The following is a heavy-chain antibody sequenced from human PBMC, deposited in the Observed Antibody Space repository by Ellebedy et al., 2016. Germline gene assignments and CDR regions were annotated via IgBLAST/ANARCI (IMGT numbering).Heavy chain of an antibody. D-gene: IGHD6-19*01. CDR3: ASGQWRPFDH. CDR2: IESGETT. CDR1: GFSVSDNY. V-gene: IGHV3-53*01. Sequence: GGSLRLSCAASGFSVSDNYMSWVRQAPGKGLEWVSLIESGETTYYTDSVKGRFTISRDNSKNTAYLHMNNLRSEDTAVYYCASGQWRPFDHWGQGTLVTVSS. J-gene: IGHJ4*02.